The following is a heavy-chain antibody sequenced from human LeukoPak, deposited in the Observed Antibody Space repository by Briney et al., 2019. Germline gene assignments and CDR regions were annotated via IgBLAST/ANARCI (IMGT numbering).Heavy chain of an antibody. CDR2: IWYDGSNK. D-gene: IGHD3-10*01. CDR1: GFTFSSYG. Sequence: PGGSLRLSCAASGFTFSSYGMHWVRQAPGKGLEWVAVIWYDGSNKYYADSVKGRFTLSRDNSKNTLYLQMNSLRADDTAVYYCAKDHVGNALRFGELRGQGTPVTVSS. CDR3: AKDHVGNALRFGEL. V-gene: IGHV3-30*02. J-gene: IGHJ4*02.